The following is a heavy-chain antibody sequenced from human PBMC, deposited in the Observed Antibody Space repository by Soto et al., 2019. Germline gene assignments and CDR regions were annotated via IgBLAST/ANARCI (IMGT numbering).Heavy chain of an antibody. D-gene: IGHD3-16*02. V-gene: IGHV3-23*01. CDR3: AQGSIEYRASVDN. CDR1: GFSFSSYA. J-gene: IGHJ4*02. CDR2: ISARGGSL. Sequence: EVQLLESGGGLVQPGGSLRLSCAASGFSFSSYAMVWVRQDPGKGLEWVSVISARGGSLYFEGSVKGRFTISRDNAKNVLFLEMISLRAEDTAPSFCAQGSIEYRASVDNWGQGSLVVVSS.